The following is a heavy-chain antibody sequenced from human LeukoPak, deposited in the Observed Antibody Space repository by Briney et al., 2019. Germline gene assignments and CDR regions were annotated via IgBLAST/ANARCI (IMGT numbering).Heavy chain of an antibody. Sequence: GGSLRLSCAASGFTLSDHYMDWVRHAPGKGLEWVGRTRNKANSYSTEYAASVKGRFTISRDESKNSLYLQMNSLKTEDTAVYYCGRSRAGAIDYWGQGTLVTVSS. CDR1: GFTLSDHY. CDR3: GRSRAGAIDY. D-gene: IGHD1-26*01. V-gene: IGHV3-72*01. J-gene: IGHJ4*02. CDR2: TRNKANSYST.